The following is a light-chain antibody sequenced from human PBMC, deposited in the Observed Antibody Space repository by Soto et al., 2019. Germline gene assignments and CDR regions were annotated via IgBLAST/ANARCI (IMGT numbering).Light chain of an antibody. Sequence: QSSLTQTASVSGSHGQSITISCTGTSSDVGGYNYVSWYQQHPGKAPKLMIYEVTNRPSGVSNRFSGSKPGNTASLTISGLQAEDEADYYCKSYTTSSTYVFGTGTKVTVL. CDR2: EVT. CDR1: SSDVGGYNY. V-gene: IGLV2-14*01. CDR3: KSYTTSSTYV. J-gene: IGLJ1*01.